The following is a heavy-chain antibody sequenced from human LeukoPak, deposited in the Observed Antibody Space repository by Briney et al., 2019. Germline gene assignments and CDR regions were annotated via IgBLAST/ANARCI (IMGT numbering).Heavy chain of an antibody. V-gene: IGHV3-48*04. CDR2: ISNDLSTI. Sequence: GGSLRLSCAASGFTFSDYRMNWVRQAPGKGLEWISYISNDLSTIHYAASVKGRFTISRDNARNSLYLQMDSLRAEDTAVYFCARGYATAFDSWGQGALVTVSS. D-gene: IGHD2-2*01. J-gene: IGHJ4*02. CDR1: GFTFSDYR. CDR3: ARGYATAFDS.